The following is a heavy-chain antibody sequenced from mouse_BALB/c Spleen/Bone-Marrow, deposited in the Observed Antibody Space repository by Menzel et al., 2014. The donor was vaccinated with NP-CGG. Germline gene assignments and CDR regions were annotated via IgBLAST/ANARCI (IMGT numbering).Heavy chain of an antibody. J-gene: IGHJ1*01. CDR2: IRNKANGYTT. V-gene: IGHV7-3*02. D-gene: IGHD2-12*01. CDR1: GLTFTDYY. CDR3: ARDTNSDIYLYLDV. Sequence: ELMLVESGGGLVQPGGSLRLSCATSGLTFTDYYMSWVRQPPGKALEWLVFIRNKANGYTTECSASVMGRFTISRDNSQSILYLQMNTLRAEDSATYYCARDTNSDIYLYLDVWGARTTVTVSS.